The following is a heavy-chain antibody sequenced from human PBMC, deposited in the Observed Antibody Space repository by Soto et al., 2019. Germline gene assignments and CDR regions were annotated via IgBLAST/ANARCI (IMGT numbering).Heavy chain of an antibody. Sequence: ASVKVSCKASGYTFTSYAMHWVRQAPGQRLEWMGWINAVNGNTKYSQKFQGRVTITRDTSTSKAYMELSSLRSEDTAVYYCARDIGIAVAGMRLTYYGLDVWGQGTTVTVSS. V-gene: IGHV1-3*01. CDR3: ARDIGIAVAGMRLTYYGLDV. J-gene: IGHJ6*02. CDR2: INAVNGNT. D-gene: IGHD6-13*01. CDR1: GYTFTSYA.